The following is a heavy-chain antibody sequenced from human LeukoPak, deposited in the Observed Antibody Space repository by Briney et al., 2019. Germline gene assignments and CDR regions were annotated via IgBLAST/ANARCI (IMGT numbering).Heavy chain of an antibody. CDR1: GGSISSYY. CDR2: IYYSGST. D-gene: IGHD6-13*01. V-gene: IGHV4-59*08. CDR3: ARGYIYPDY. Sequence: SETLSLTCTVSGGSISSYYWSWIRQPPGKGLEWIGYIYYSGSTNYNPSLKSRVTISVDTSKNQFSLKLSSVTAADAAVYYCARGYIYPDYWGQGTLVTVSS. J-gene: IGHJ4*02.